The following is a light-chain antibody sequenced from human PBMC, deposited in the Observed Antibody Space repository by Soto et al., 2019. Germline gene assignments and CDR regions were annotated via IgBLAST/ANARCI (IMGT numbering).Light chain of an antibody. CDR1: QTVSTSF. V-gene: IGKV3-20*01. CDR3: HHFGSSPET. CDR2: GAS. J-gene: IGKJ1*01. Sequence: EIVLTQSPGTLSLSPGERATLSCRASQTVSTSFLAWYQQKRGQAPRLLIYGASTRATGVPDRFSGSGSGTDLTITISTLEPDDFEVYYCHHFGSSPETFGQGTKVDIK.